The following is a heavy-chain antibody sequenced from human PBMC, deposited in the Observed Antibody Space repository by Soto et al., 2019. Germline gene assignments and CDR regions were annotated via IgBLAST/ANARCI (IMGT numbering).Heavy chain of an antibody. CDR3: ARERHPSSSYFDYGMDV. CDR2: ISYDGSNK. D-gene: IGHD3-22*01. V-gene: IGHV3-30-3*01. CDR1: GFTFSSYA. Sequence: GGVLRRSCSGSGFTFSSYAMHWVRQAPGKGLEWVAVISYDGSNKYYADSVKGRFTISRDNSKNTLYLQMNSLRAEDTAVYYCARERHPSSSYFDYGMDVWGQGTTVTVS. J-gene: IGHJ6*02.